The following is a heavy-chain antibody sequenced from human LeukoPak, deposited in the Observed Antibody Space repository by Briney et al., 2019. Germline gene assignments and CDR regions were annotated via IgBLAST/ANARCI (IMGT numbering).Heavy chain of an antibody. CDR1: GGSISSSNW. D-gene: IGHD4-17*01. CDR3: ARLKATVSIHAYFDS. CDR2: IYHSGST. Sequence: TPSETLSLTCAVSGGSISSSNWWSWVRQPPGKGLEWIGEIYHSGSTNYNPSLKSRVTISVDKSKNQFSLKLSSVTAADTAVYYCARLKATVSIHAYFDSWGQGTLVTVSS. V-gene: IGHV4-4*02. J-gene: IGHJ4*02.